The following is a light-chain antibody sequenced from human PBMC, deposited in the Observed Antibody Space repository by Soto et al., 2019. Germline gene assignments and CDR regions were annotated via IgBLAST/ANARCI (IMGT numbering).Light chain of an antibody. CDR2: HVT. J-gene: IGLJ1*01. V-gene: IGLV2-14*03. CDR1: SSDVGGNDY. CDR3: CSLTTSHTYV. Sequence: QSALTQPASVSGSPGQSITISCTGTSSDVGGNDYVSWYEQHPGKAPKLMIYHVTYRPSGVSNRYSGSKSGNSASLTISGLQADDEADYYCCSLTTSHTYVFGSGTKVTVL.